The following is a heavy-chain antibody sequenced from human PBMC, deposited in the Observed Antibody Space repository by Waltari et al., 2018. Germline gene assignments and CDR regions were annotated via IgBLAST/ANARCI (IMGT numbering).Heavy chain of an antibody. D-gene: IGHD4-4*01. V-gene: IGHV1-2*02. CDR1: GYTFSAYY. CDR2: INPRNGET. Sequence: LVQFGAEVKKPGASVRVSCKTSGYTFSAYYIHWVRQAPGQWLEWMGGINPRNGETKYTQKFHGRVTMTRDTSINTAYMELSSLIFDDTAVYYCAREGSHLTTVNDYWGQGTLVIVSS. J-gene: IGHJ4*02. CDR3: AREGSHLTTVNDY.